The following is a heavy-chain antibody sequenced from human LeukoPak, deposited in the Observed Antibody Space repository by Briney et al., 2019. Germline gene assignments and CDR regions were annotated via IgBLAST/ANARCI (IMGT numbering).Heavy chain of an antibody. CDR3: AGDAGVGATHFDY. J-gene: IGHJ4*02. CDR2: IYHSGSA. Sequence: PSETLSLTCAVSGGSISSSNWWSWVRQPPGKGLEWIGEIYHSGSANYNPSLKSRVTISVDKSKNQFSLKLSSVTAADTAVYYCAGDAGVGATHFDYWGQGTLVTVSS. D-gene: IGHD1-26*01. V-gene: IGHV4-4*02. CDR1: GGSISSSNW.